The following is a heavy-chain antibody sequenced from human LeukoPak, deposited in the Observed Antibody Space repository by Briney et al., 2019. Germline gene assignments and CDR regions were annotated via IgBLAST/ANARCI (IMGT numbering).Heavy chain of an antibody. CDR2: IYHSGST. V-gene: IGHV4-4*02. CDR3: ARVVAAQSDAFDV. CDR1: GGSISSIYW. J-gene: IGHJ3*01. Sequence: SGTLSLTCAVSGGSISSIYWWSWVRQPPGRGLEWIGNIYHSGSTNSDPSLRGRVTISVDKSKNQFSLNLSSVTAADTAVYYCARVVAAQSDAFDVWGQGTMVTVSS. D-gene: IGHD6-6*01.